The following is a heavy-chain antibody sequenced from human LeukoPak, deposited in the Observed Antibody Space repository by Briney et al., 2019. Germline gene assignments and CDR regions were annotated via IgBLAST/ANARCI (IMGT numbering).Heavy chain of an antibody. CDR2: IIPILGIA. V-gene: IGHV1-69*02. D-gene: IGHD3-22*01. Sequence: GASVKVSCKASGGTFSSYTISWVRQAPGQGLEWMGRIIPILGIANYAQKFQGRVTITADKSTSTAYMELSSLRSEDTAVYYCARGVVVHGGDSSGYYYMSWFDPWGQGTLVTVSS. CDR3: ARGVVVHGGDSSGYYYMSWFDP. CDR1: GGTFSSYT. J-gene: IGHJ5*02.